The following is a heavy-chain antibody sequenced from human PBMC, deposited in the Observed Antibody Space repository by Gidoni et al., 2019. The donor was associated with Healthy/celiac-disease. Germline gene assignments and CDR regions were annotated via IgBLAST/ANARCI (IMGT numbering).Heavy chain of an antibody. V-gene: IGHV4-59*01. CDR3: ARDGRDPQFGDDAFDI. Sequence: QVQLQESGPGLVKPSETLSLTCTVSGGSISSYYWSWIRQPPGKGLEWIGYIYYSGSTNYNPSLKSRVTISVDTSKNQFSLKLSSVTAADTAVYYCARDGRDPQFGDDAFDIWGQGTMVTVSS. CDR2: IYYSGST. J-gene: IGHJ3*02. D-gene: IGHD3-16*01. CDR1: GGSISSYY.